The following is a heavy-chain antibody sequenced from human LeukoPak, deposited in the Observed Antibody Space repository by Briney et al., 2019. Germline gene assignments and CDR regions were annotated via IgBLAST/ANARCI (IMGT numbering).Heavy chain of an antibody. CDR3: ARLSTVTTSFDY. V-gene: IGHV4-39*07. J-gene: IGHJ4*02. Sequence: SETLSLTCTVSGGSIRSSTYYWGWIRQPPGKGLEWIGTIYYSGSTYYNTSLKSRVTMSVDTSKNQFSLKLSSVTAADTAVYYCARLSTVTTSFDYWGQGTLVTVSS. CDR1: GGSIRSSTYY. CDR2: IYYSGST. D-gene: IGHD4-17*01.